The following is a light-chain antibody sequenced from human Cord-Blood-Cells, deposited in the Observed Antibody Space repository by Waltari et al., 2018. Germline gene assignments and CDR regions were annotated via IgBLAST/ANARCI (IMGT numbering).Light chain of an antibody. J-gene: IGKJ5*01. Sequence: EIVLTQSLGTLSLSQGERATLSCRASQSVSSSYLAWYQQKPGQAPRPLIYGASSRATGIPDRFSGSGSGTDFTLTISRLEPEDFAVYYCQQYGSSPRITFGQGTRLEIK. CDR1: QSVSSSY. CDR3: QQYGSSPRIT. CDR2: GAS. V-gene: IGKV3-20*01.